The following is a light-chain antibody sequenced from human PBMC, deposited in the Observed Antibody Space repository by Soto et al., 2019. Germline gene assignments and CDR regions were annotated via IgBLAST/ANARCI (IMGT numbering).Light chain of an antibody. CDR3: VSYTDTDTLV. CDR1: NTDVGQDKS. Sequence: QSALTQPASVSGSRGQSITISCVGRNTDVGQDKSVSWYQQGPGKAPKLLIFEVTNRPSGVSSRFSGSRSGNTASLTISGLQPDDEGDYFCVSYTDTDTLVFGNGTKVTVL. CDR2: EVT. J-gene: IGLJ1*01. V-gene: IGLV2-14*01.